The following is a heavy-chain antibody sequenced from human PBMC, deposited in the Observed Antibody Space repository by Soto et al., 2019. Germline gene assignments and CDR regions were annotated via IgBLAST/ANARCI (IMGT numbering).Heavy chain of an antibody. V-gene: IGHV4-59*01. Sequence: SETLSLTCTVSGDSISSYYWNWIRQPPGKGPEWTGYISYSGSTNYNPSLKSRVTISVDTSKNQFSLKLSSVTAADTAVYYCARALRPSRPFDYWGQGTLVTVSS. CDR1: GDSISSYY. J-gene: IGHJ4*02. CDR2: ISYSGST. CDR3: ARALRPSRPFDY.